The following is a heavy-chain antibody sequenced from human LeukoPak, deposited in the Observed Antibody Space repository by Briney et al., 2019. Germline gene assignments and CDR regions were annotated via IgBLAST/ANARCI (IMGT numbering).Heavy chain of an antibody. CDR2: IIPIFGTA. D-gene: IGHD3-22*01. J-gene: IGHJ4*02. CDR3: ASCPQTYYYESYFDY. CDR1: GGTFSSYA. V-gene: IGHV1-69*05. Sequence: SVKVSCKXSGGTFSSYAISWVRQAPGQGLEWMGKIIPIFGTANYAQKFRGRVTITTDESTSTAYMELSSLRSEDTAVYYCASCPQTYYYESYFDYWGQGTLVTVSS.